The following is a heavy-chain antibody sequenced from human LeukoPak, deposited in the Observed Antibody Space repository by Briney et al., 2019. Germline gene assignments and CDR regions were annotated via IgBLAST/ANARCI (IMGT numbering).Heavy chain of an antibody. V-gene: IGHV3-21*01. CDR3: AKCRGATRHYGMDV. CDR1: GFTFSSYS. J-gene: IGHJ6*02. CDR2: ISSSSSYI. D-gene: IGHD1-26*01. Sequence: GGSLRLSCAASGFTFSSYSMNWVRQAPGKGLEWVSSISSSSSYIYYADSVKGRFTISRDNAKNSLYLQMNSLRAEDTAVYYCAKCRGATRHYGMDVWGQGTTVTVSS.